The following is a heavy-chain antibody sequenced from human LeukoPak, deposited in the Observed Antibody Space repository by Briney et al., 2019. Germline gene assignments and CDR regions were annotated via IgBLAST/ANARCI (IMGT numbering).Heavy chain of an antibody. Sequence: GGSLRLSCAASGSTFKIYNMHWVRQAPGKGLEWVAFIWNDGSYADSVKGRFTISRDNSKNTLYLQMNSLRVEDTAVYYCAKDSGFGRFAFDIWGQGTMVTVSS. CDR3: AKDSGFGRFAFDI. V-gene: IGHV3-30*02. J-gene: IGHJ3*02. CDR2: IWNDGS. D-gene: IGHD3/OR15-3a*01. CDR1: GSTFKIYN.